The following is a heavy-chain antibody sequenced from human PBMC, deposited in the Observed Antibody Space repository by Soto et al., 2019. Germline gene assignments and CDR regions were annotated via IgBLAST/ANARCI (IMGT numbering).Heavy chain of an antibody. CDR3: ARGPFFLIYGDYYCCMVF. CDR1: GGTFSSYA. D-gene: IGHD3-10*01. J-gene: IGHJ6*02. Sequence: GASVKVSCKASGGTFSSYAISWVRQAPGQGLEWMGGIIPIFGTANYAQKFQGRVTITADESTSTAYMELSSLRSEDTAVYYCARGPFFLIYGDYYCCMVFWGQGITVT. V-gene: IGHV1-69*13. CDR2: IIPIFGTA.